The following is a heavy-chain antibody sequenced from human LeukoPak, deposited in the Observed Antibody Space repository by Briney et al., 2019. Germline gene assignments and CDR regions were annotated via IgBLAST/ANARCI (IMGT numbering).Heavy chain of an antibody. CDR3: ASGSYDFWSGYYL. CDR2: IKQDGSEK. J-gene: IGHJ4*02. Sequence: GGSLRLSCAASGFAFSVYWMSWVRQAPGKGLEWVANIKQDGSEKYYVDSVKGRFTISRDNAKNSLYLQMNSLRAEDTAVYYCASGSYDFWSGYYLWGQGTLVTVSS. CDR1: GFAFSVYW. D-gene: IGHD3-3*01. V-gene: IGHV3-7*01.